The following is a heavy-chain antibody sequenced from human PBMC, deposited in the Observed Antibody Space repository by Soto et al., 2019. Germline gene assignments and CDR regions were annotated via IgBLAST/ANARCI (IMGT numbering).Heavy chain of an antibody. CDR2: ISGSGGST. V-gene: IGHV3-23*01. Sequence: GGSLRLSCAASGFTFSSYAMSWVRQAPGKGLEWVSAISGSGGSTYYADSVKGRFTISRDNSKNTLYLQMNNLRAEDTAVYYCATQSLGYCSGVICYPWDDYFDYWGQGTLVTVSS. CDR3: ATQSLGYCSGVICYPWDDYFDY. J-gene: IGHJ4*02. D-gene: IGHD2-15*01. CDR1: GFTFSSYA.